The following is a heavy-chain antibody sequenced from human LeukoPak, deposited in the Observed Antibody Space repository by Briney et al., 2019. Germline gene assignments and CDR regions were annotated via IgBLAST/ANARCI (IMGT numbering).Heavy chain of an antibody. CDR1: GGSISSSSYY. Sequence: IPSETLSLTCTVSGGSISSSSYYWGWIRQPPGKGLEWIGYIYYSGSTNYNLSLRSRVTISVDTSKNQFSLKLSSVTAADTAVYYCAGTDYGDHDDYWGQGTLVTVSS. V-gene: IGHV4-61*05. CDR2: IYYSGST. CDR3: AGTDYGDHDDY. D-gene: IGHD4-17*01. J-gene: IGHJ4*02.